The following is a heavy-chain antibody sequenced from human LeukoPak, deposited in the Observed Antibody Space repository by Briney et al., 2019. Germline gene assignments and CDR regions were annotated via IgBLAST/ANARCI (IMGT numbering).Heavy chain of an antibody. CDR1: GFTFSTYG. D-gene: IGHD6-13*01. CDR3: ARDFRSSWYFSSADAFDI. Sequence: GGSLRLSCVASGFTFSTYGMHWVRQAPGKGLEWLSFIRFDGSDKFYADSVKGRFTISRDNSKNTLYLQMNSLRAEDTAVYYCARDFRSSWYFSSADAFDIWGQGTMVTVSS. CDR2: IRFDGSDK. J-gene: IGHJ3*02. V-gene: IGHV3-30*02.